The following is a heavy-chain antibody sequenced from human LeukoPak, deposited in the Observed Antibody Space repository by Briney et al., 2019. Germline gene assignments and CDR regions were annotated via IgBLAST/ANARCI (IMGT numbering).Heavy chain of an antibody. CDR3: ARDVGGIATGYFDY. CDR1: GLTVSSNF. Sequence: QPGGSLRLSCAASGLTVSSNFMSWVRQAPGKGLEWVSVIHSDGRTFYADTVKGRFTVSRDNSNDMLFLQMNSLRAEDTAVYYCARDVGGIATGYFDYWGQGTPVTVSS. V-gene: IGHV3-66*02. J-gene: IGHJ4*02. D-gene: IGHD6-13*01. CDR2: IHSDGRT.